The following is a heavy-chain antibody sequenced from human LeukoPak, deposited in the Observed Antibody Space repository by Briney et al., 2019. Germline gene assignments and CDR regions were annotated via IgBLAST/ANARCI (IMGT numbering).Heavy chain of an antibody. D-gene: IGHD2-15*01. Sequence: GESLKISCKGSGSIFTSYWIGWVRQLPGKGLEWMGIIYPGDSDTRYSPSFQGQVTISADKSISTAYLQRSSLKASDTAMYYCARPNYCSGGSCSFDYWGQGTLVTVSS. CDR1: GSIFTSYW. CDR3: ARPNYCSGGSCSFDY. J-gene: IGHJ4*02. CDR2: IYPGDSDT. V-gene: IGHV5-51*01.